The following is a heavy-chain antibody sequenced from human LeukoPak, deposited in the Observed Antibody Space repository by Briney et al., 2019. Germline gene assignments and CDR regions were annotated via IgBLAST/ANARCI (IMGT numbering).Heavy chain of an antibody. Sequence: GGSLRLSCVASGFSFRNYGIHWVRQAPGKGLEWVANIKQDGSEKLYVDSVKGRFIISRDNGRNSLYLQMKSLRVEDTAVYYCARARYGSGTSKGYMDVWGKGTTVTISS. D-gene: IGHD3-10*01. CDR1: GFSFRNYG. V-gene: IGHV3-7*01. CDR2: IKQDGSEK. J-gene: IGHJ6*03. CDR3: ARARYGSGTSKGYMDV.